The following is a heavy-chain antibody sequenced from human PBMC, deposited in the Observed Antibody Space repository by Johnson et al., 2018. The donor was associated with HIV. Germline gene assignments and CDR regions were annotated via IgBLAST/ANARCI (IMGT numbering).Heavy chain of an antibody. CDR2: VSYDGSNK. CDR3: ARSPTGTSARGAFDI. V-gene: IGHV3-30*04. CDR1: GFTFSIYA. J-gene: IGHJ3*02. D-gene: IGHD1-1*01. Sequence: VQLVESGGGVVQPGRSLRLSCAASGFTFSIYAIHWVRQDPGKGLEWVAVVSYDGSNKYLADSVKGRFTISRDNSKNTLYLQMNSLRAEDMAVYYCARSPTGTSARGAFDIWGQGTMVTVSS.